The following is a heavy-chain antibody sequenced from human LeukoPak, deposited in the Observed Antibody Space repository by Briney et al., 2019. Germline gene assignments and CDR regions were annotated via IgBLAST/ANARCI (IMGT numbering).Heavy chain of an antibody. CDR2: VFRDGSRT. CDR1: DFPFLTYW. Sequence: GSPLILPCASPDFPFLTYWLHGVRPPPGRGLLWVYPVFRDGSRTDYADSVKGRFTVSRDNAKNTLYLQMNSLRAEDTAVYYCARREGYCSGGTCYFDNWGQGTLVTVSS. V-gene: IGHV3-74*01. CDR3: ARREGYCSGGTCYFDN. J-gene: IGHJ4*02. D-gene: IGHD2-15*01.